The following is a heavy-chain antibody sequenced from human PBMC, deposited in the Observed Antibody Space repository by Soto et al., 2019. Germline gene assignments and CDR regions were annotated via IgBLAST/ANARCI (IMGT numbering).Heavy chain of an antibody. CDR2: IYYSGST. CDR3: ARLKGWRRYRWTVP. D-gene: IGHD5-12*01. J-gene: IGHJ5*02. V-gene: IGHV4-39*01. CDR1: GGSISSSSYY. Sequence: SETLSLTCTISGGSISSSSYYWGWIRQPPGKGLEWIGSIYYSGSTYYNPCLKIRVTISVDTSKNQFSLKLSSVTAADTAVYYCARLKGWRRYRWTVPRGQGILVTVS.